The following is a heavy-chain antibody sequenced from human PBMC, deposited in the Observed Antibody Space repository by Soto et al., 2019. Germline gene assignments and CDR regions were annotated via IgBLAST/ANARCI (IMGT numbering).Heavy chain of an antibody. J-gene: IGHJ5*02. D-gene: IGHD5-12*01. Sequence: HSHTLSLTCAMSGDSVSSNTASLNWIRQSPSRGLEWLGRTYFRSKWYNDYAVSVKSRIIINPDTSNNQFSLQLNSVTPEDTAVYFCAKGDNLGPKTGYAFDPWGQGIMVTVSS. CDR3: AKGDNLGPKTGYAFDP. V-gene: IGHV6-1*01. CDR1: GDSVSSNTAS. CDR2: TYFRSKWYN.